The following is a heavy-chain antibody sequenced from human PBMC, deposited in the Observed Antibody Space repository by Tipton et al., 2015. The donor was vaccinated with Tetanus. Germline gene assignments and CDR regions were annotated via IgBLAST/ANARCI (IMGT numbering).Heavy chain of an antibody. V-gene: IGHV5-51*01. D-gene: IGHD4-17*01. CDR1: GYSFTSYW. CDR3: ARLAVGDDYGDEHFDY. CDR2: IYPGDSDT. Sequence: MQLVQSGAEVKKPGESLKISCKGSGYSFTSYWIGWVRQMPGKGLEWIGIIYPGDSDTRYSPPFQGQVTISADKSISTAYLQWSSLKASDTAMYYCARLAVGDDYGDEHFDYWGQGTLVTVSS. J-gene: IGHJ4*02.